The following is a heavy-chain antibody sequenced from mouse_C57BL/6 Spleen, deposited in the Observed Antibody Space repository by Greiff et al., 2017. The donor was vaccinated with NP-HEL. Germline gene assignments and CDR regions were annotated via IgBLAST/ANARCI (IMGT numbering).Heavy chain of an antibody. V-gene: IGHV1-26*01. CDR2: INPNNGGT. J-gene: IGHJ1*03. D-gene: IGHD1-1*01. CDR3: AKSPYGSPWYFDV. Sequence: EVQLQQSGPELVKPGASVKISCKASGYTFTDYYMNWVKQSHGKSLEWIGDINPNNGGTSYNQKFKGKATLTVDKSSSTAYMELRSLTSEDSAVYYCAKSPYGSPWYFDVWGTGTTVTVSS. CDR1: GYTFTDYY.